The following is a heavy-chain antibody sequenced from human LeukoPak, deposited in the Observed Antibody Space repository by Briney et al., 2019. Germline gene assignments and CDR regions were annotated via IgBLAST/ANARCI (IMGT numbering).Heavy chain of an antibody. Sequence: GGSLRLSCAASGFTFSSYWMSWVRQAPGKGLEWVANIKQDGSEKYYVDSVKGRFTISRDNAKNSLYLQMNSLRADDTAVYYCARDRGYCTSTSCPLFDYWGQGTRVTVSS. CDR3: ARDRGYCTSTSCPLFDY. CDR1: GFTFSSYW. D-gene: IGHD2-2*01. CDR2: IKQDGSEK. J-gene: IGHJ4*02. V-gene: IGHV3-7*03.